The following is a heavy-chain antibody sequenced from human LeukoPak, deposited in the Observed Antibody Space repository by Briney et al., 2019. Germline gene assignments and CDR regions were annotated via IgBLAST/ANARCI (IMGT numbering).Heavy chain of an antibody. CDR1: GYTFTGYY. V-gene: IGHV1-2*02. Sequence: ASVKVSCKASGYTFTGYYMHWVRQAPGQGLEWMGWINPNSGGTNYAQKFQGRVTMTRDTSISTAYMELSRLRSDDTAVYYCARDQSICSGGNCAFDYWGQGTLVTVSS. CDR3: ARDQSICSGGNCAFDY. J-gene: IGHJ4*02. CDR2: INPNSGGT. D-gene: IGHD2-15*01.